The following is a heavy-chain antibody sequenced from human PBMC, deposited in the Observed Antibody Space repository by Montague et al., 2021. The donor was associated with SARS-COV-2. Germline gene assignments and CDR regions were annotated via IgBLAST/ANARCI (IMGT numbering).Heavy chain of an antibody. CDR1: GFTFSIYS. D-gene: IGHD1-14*01. CDR2: INFDVSST. CDR3: IRASWYFDY. Sequence: SRSLSCAASGFTFSIYSMYWVRQAPGKGLIWVSRINFDVSSTTCADSVSGRFTTSRDNTQNTVYLQMNSLRAEDTGVYYCIRASWYFDYWGQGALVTVSS. V-gene: IGHV3-74*01. J-gene: IGHJ4*02.